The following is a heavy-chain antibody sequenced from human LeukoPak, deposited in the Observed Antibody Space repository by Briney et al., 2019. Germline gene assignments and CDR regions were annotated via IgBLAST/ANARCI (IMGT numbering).Heavy chain of an antibody. D-gene: IGHD4-17*01. V-gene: IGHV3-23*01. CDR2: ISGGGETT. Sequence: GGSLRLSCAASGFTLNNYAMNWVRQAPGKGLEWVSSISGGGETTYYADSAKGRFTISRDNSLNTLSLQMNSLRAEDTAVYYCAMDYADYVGYFFFDYWGQGTLVTVSS. J-gene: IGHJ4*02. CDR3: AMDYADYVGYFFFDY. CDR1: GFTLNNYA.